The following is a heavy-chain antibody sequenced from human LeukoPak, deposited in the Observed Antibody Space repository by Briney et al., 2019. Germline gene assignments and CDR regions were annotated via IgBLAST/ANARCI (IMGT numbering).Heavy chain of an antibody. CDR3: ARDQTDIVGAEAFDY. CDR1: GHTFTGYY. CDR2: INPNSGGT. Sequence: ASVKVSCKASGHTFTGYYMHWVRQAPGQGLEWMGWINPNSGGTNFAQKFQGRATMTRDASISTAYMELSRLRSDDTAVYYCARDQTDIVGAEAFDYWGQGTLVTVSS. J-gene: IGHJ4*02. D-gene: IGHD1-26*01. V-gene: IGHV1-2*02.